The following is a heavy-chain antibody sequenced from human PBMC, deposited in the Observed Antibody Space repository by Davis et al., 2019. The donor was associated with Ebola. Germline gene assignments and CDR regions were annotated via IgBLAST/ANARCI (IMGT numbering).Heavy chain of an antibody. CDR3: AREAVAGLDY. D-gene: IGHD6-19*01. Sequence: GESLKISCSASRFTFSSYAMHWVRQAPGKGLEWVAMTSYNGRDKYYVDSVKGRFTISRDNSKNTLYLQMNSLRVEDTAVYYCAREAVAGLDYWGQGTLVTVSS. V-gene: IGHV3-30*04. J-gene: IGHJ4*02. CDR2: TSYNGRDK. CDR1: RFTFSSYA.